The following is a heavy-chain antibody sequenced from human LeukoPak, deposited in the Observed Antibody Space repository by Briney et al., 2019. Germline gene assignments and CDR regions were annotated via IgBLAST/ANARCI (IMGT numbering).Heavy chain of an antibody. CDR1: GGTFSGYA. Sequence: SVKVSCKASGGTFSGYAFSWVRQAPGQGLEWMGRIIPISGTTIYAQNFQGRVSITTDESTSTAYLELSSLKSEDTAVYYCASALVTPRYYYVDVWDKGTTVTVSS. CDR2: IIPISGTT. D-gene: IGHD4-23*01. CDR3: ASALVTPRYYYVDV. J-gene: IGHJ6*03. V-gene: IGHV1-69*05.